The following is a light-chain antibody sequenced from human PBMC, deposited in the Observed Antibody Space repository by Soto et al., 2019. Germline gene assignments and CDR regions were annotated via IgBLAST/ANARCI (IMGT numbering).Light chain of an antibody. CDR3: QQYASSRWT. V-gene: IGKV3-20*01. CDR1: QSVASAY. CDR2: GAS. J-gene: IGKJ1*01. Sequence: EIVLTQSPGTMSLSLGERATLSCRASQSVASAYLAWYQHKPGQAPRLLIFGASSRATGIPDRISGSGSGTDFTLTISRLETEDFAVYYCQQYASSRWTFGRGTKV.